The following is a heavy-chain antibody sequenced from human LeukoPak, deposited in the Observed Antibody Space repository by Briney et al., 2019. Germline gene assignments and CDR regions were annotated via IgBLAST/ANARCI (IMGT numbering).Heavy chain of an antibody. J-gene: IGHJ4*02. D-gene: IGHD6-19*01. Sequence: SETLSLTCAVYGGSFSGYYWSWIRQPPGKGLEWIGEINHSGSTNYNPSLKSRVTISVDTSKNQFSLKLSSVTAADTAVYYCARFPPHGSGWFNYFDYWGQGALVTVSS. V-gene: IGHV4-34*01. CDR1: GGSFSGYY. CDR2: INHSGST. CDR3: ARFPPHGSGWFNYFDY.